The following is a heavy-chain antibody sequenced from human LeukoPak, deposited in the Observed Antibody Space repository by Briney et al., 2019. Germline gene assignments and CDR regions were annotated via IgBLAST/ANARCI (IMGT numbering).Heavy chain of an antibody. J-gene: IGHJ4*02. Sequence: SETLSLTCSVSTDSTNTYYWSWIRQSPGKGLEWIGHNYHSGSTDYNPSFKSRVTVSIDMSKKEFSLKLTSVTVADTAMYYCVRIRWELLAPYFVHWGQGAFVIVSS. CDR1: TDSTNTYY. D-gene: IGHD2-15*01. CDR3: VRIRWELLAPYFVH. V-gene: IGHV4-59*01. CDR2: NYHSGST.